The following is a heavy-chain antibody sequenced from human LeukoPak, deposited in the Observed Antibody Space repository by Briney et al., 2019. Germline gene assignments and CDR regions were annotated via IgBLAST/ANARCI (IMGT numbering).Heavy chain of an antibody. CDR1: EFSVGSNY. CDR2: IVGDAGRT. CDR3: AKDRAWGAFAY. V-gene: IGHV3-23*01. Sequence: PGGSLRLSCAASEFSVGSNYMTWVRQAPGKGLEWVSGIVGDAGRTYYADSVKGRFTISRDNSKNTLYLQMNSLRAEDTAIYYCAKDRAWGAFAYWGQGTLVTVSS. D-gene: IGHD1-26*01. J-gene: IGHJ4*02.